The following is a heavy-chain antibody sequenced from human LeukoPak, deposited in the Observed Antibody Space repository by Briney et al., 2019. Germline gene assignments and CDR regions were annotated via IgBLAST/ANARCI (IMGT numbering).Heavy chain of an antibody. V-gene: IGHV3-74*01. CDR3: ARVSVGRYYFDN. D-gene: IGHD3-3*02. CDR1: GFTFSSYW. CDR2: IKTDGSST. J-gene: IGHJ4*02. Sequence: GGSLRLSCAASGFTFSSYWMHWVRHAPGKGLVWVSRIKTDGSSTSYADSVKGRFTISRDSAKNTLYLQMNSLRAEDTAVYYCARVSVGRYYFDNWGQGTPVTVS.